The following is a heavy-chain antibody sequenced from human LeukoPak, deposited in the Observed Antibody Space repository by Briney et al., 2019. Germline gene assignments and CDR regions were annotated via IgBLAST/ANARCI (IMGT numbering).Heavy chain of an antibody. D-gene: IGHD6-19*01. CDR3: ARGGHSSGWYVMGPLDY. CDR1: GFTFSSYA. Sequence: PGRSLRLSCAASGFTFSSYAMHWVRQAPGKGLEWVAVISYDGSNKYYADSVKGRFTISRDNSKNTLYLQMNSLRAEDTAVYYCARGGHSSGWYVMGPLDYWGQGTLVTVSS. J-gene: IGHJ4*02. CDR2: ISYDGSNK. V-gene: IGHV3-30-3*01.